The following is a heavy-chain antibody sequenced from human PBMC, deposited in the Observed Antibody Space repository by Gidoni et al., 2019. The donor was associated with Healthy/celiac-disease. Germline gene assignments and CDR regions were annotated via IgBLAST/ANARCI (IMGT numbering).Heavy chain of an antibody. CDR3: ARDVGSSWYLGLFDY. Sequence: QVQLQESGTGLVKPSETLSLTCAVSGYSISSGYYWGWIRQPPGKGLEWIGSIYHRGSTYYNPSLKSRVTISVDTSKTKLALKLSSVTAADTAVYYCARDVGSSWYLGLFDYWGQGTLVTVSS. J-gene: IGHJ4*02. D-gene: IGHD6-13*01. CDR1: GYSISSGYY. V-gene: IGHV4-38-2*02. CDR2: IYHRGST.